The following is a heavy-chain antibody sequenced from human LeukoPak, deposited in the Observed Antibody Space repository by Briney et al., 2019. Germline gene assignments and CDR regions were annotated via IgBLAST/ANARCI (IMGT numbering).Heavy chain of an antibody. CDR2: ISGSGGRT. Sequence: PGGSLRLSCAASGFTFSTFAMSWVRQGPGKGLEWVSTISGSGGRTYYTDSVKGRFTISRDNSQNTLYLQMNSLRAEDTAVYYCARDRRDGYNAFDYWGQGTLVTVSS. V-gene: IGHV3-23*01. CDR3: ARDRRDGYNAFDY. D-gene: IGHD5-24*01. CDR1: GFTFSTFA. J-gene: IGHJ4*02.